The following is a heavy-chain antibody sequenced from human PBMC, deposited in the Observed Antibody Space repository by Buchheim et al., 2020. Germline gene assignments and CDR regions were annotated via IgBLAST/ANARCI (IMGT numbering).Heavy chain of an antibody. Sequence: QIPLQESGPTLVKPTQTLTLTCTFSGFSLSTSGVGVGWIRQPPGKALEWLALIYWDDGKRYSPSLKSRLTITQDTSQNQVVLTMTNMDPVYTATYYCARLWYSSSRYDYWGQRTL. J-gene: IGHJ4*02. CDR1: GFSLSTSGVG. V-gene: IGHV2-5*02. CDR3: ARLWYSSSRYDY. CDR2: IYWDDGK. D-gene: IGHD6-13*01.